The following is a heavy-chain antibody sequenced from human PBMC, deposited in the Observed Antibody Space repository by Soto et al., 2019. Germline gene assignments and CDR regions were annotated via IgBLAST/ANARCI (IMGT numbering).Heavy chain of an antibody. Sequence: QLHLVQSGAVVKKPGASVTVSCSASGYPVTAYYMHWVRQAPGRGLEWMGGINPATGAAKYTQTFQGRVTMTRAPSTSSVFMELSGLTSEATAVFYCARGGGVGVAGSAAFDMWGQGTVVSVSS. CDR3: ARGGGVGVAGSAAFDM. CDR2: INPATGAA. J-gene: IGHJ3*02. D-gene: IGHD3-3*01. V-gene: IGHV1-2*02. CDR1: GYPVTAYY.